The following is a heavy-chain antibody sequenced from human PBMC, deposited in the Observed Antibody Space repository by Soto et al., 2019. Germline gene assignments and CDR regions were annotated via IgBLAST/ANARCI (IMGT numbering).Heavy chain of an antibody. D-gene: IGHD6-19*01. J-gene: IGHJ4*02. CDR1: GGSVSSGSYY. V-gene: IGHV4-61*01. Sequence: PSETLSLTCTVSGGSVSSGSYYWSWNRQPPGKGLEWIGYIYYSGSTNYNPSLKSRVTISVDTSKNQFSLKLSSVTAADTAVYYCARGYSSGWYGMYYFDYWGQGTLVTVSS. CDR2: IYYSGST. CDR3: ARGYSSGWYGMYYFDY.